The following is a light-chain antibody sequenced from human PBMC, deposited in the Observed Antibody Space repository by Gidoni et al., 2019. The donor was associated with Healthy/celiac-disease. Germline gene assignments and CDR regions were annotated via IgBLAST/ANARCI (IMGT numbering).Light chain of an antibody. CDR3: QQDGSAPLT. Sequence: ELVLNLSPGTITLSPGARATLSCSASQSVSSSYLAWYQQKPGQAPRLLIYGASSRANGIPDRFSGSVSWTDFTLTSSRLEPEYFAVYYCQQDGSAPLTFGGGTKVEI. J-gene: IGKJ4*01. CDR2: GAS. V-gene: IGKV3-20*01. CDR1: QSVSSSY.